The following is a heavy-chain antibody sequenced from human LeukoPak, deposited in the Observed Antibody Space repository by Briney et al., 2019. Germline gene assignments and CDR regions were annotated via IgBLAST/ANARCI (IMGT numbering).Heavy chain of an antibody. V-gene: IGHV3-23*01. CDR1: GFTFSSYA. Sequence: GGSLRLSCAASGFTFSSYAMSWVRQAPGEGLEWVSAISGSGGSTYYADSVKGRFTISRDNSKNTLYLQMNSLRAEDTAVYYCAKGALYYYDSSGYYHDYWGQGTLVTVSS. D-gene: IGHD3-22*01. J-gene: IGHJ4*02. CDR3: AKGALYYYDSSGYYHDY. CDR2: ISGSGGST.